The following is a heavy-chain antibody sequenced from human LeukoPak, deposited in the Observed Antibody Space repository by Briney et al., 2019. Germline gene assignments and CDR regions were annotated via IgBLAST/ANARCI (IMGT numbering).Heavy chain of an antibody. J-gene: IGHJ6*02. CDR2: IHYSGSS. Sequence: SETLSLTCTVSGDSIRSGAFYWTWIRQSPGKGLEWIGYIHYSGSSDYNPSLKSRVTISVDTSKNQFSLRLSSVTAADTDVYYCARASAMAPRSYGMDVWGQGTTVTVSS. D-gene: IGHD5-24*01. CDR1: GDSIRSGAFY. CDR3: ARASAMAPRSYGMDV. V-gene: IGHV4-31*03.